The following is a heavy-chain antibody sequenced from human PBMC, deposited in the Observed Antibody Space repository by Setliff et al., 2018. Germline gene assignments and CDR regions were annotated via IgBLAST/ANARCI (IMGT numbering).Heavy chain of an antibody. D-gene: IGHD5-12*01. CDR2: IYYTGSP. J-gene: IGHJ4*02. CDR3: ARGGYNGYAVFDD. CDR1: GFTFSSFW. V-gene: IGHV4-59*01. Sequence: SETLSLTCKVSGFTFSSFWMSWIRQPPGKGLEWIGNIYYTGSPSYSPSLRSRGTISVDTSKNEFSLSLSSVTAADTAVYYCARGGYNGYAVFDDWGQGALVTVSS.